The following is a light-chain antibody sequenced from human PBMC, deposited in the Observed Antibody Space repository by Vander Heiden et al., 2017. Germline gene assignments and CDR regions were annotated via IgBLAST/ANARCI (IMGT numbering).Light chain of an antibody. J-gene: IGLJ3*02. CDR2: RSH. V-gene: IGLV1-40*03. CDR1: SANLGAGSD. Sequence: QSVLTQPPSVAGAPGQRVTISCTADSANLGAGSDVHWYQQFPGTAPKLGTYRSHPRPSGVPYRFSGSRSAASASLAIPGPRAEDESDYCSQSCDISLGVFGGGTKLTVL. CDR3: QSCDISLGV.